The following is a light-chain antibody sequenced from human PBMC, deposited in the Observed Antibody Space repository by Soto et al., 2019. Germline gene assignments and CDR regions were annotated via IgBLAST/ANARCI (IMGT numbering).Light chain of an antibody. Sequence: LTQPPSASGTPGQRVTISCSGSSSNIGSNTVSWYQQHPGKAPKLMIYEVNKRPSGVPDRFSGSKSGNTASLTVSGLQAEDEADYYCSSYAGSSNVFGTGTKVTVL. CDR3: SSYAGSSNV. J-gene: IGLJ1*01. V-gene: IGLV2-8*01. CDR1: SSNIGSNT. CDR2: EVN.